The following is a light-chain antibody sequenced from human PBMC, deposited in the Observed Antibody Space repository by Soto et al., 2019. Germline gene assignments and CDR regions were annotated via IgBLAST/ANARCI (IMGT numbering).Light chain of an antibody. Sequence: DLQMTQSPSTLSASVGARVTITCRASQSVNTWLAWYQQKPGKAPVLLIYDASSLKSGVPSRFSGSGSGTEFTLTITSLQPDDFAIYYCQHYHGYPFTFGPGTKVDI. CDR1: QSVNTW. CDR2: DAS. CDR3: QHYHGYPFT. J-gene: IGKJ3*01. V-gene: IGKV1-5*01.